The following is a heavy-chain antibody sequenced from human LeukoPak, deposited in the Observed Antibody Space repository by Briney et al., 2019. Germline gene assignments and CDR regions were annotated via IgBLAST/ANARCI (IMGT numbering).Heavy chain of an antibody. J-gene: IGHJ4*02. V-gene: IGHV3-20*04. CDR1: GFTVSSNY. CDR2: INWNGGRT. D-gene: IGHD6-13*01. Sequence: PGGSLRLSCAASGFTVSSNYMSWVRQVPGKGLEWVSGINWNGGRTGYADSVKGRFTISRDNAKNSLYLQMNSLRAEDTALYYCARGPIAAADYYFDYWGQGTLVTVSS. CDR3: ARGPIAAADYYFDY.